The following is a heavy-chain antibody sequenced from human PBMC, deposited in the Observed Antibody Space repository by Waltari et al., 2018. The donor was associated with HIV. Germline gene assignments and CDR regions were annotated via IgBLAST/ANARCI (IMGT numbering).Heavy chain of an antibody. CDR2: STRYTANT. D-gene: IGHD3-16*02. J-gene: IGHJ4*02. Sequence: QIRLFQSDHVVRKPGASVTISCTTSGYPFINYHVTWVRQSLGQRLDWMGGSTRYTANTNDTRESQGRVTLTTDAAAATAYLELRDLRPDDTAMYFCTRGNIWGSYRYFDYWGPGTLVTVS. CDR3: TRGNIWGSYRYFDY. V-gene: IGHV1-18*01. CDR1: GYPFINYH.